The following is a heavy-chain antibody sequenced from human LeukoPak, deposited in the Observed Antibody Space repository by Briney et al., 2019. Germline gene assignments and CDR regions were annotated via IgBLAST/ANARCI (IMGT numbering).Heavy chain of an antibody. V-gene: IGHV4-61*02. D-gene: IGHD2-2*02. J-gene: IGHJ4*02. CDR3: ARATVGPIDY. CDR1: GGSISSGSYY. Sequence: SQTLSLTCTVSGGSISSGSYYWRWIRQPAGKGLDWIGRIYTSGSTNYNPSLKSRVTISVDTSKNQFSLKLSSVTAADTAVYYCARATVGPIDYWGQGTLVTVSS. CDR2: IYTSGST.